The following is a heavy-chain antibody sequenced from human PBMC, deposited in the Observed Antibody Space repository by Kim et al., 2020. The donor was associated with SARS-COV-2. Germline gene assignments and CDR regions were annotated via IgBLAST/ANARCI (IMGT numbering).Heavy chain of an antibody. V-gene: IGHV4-31*03. CDR1: GGSISSGGYY. J-gene: IGHJ5*02. Sequence: SETLSLTCTVSGGSISSGGYYWSWIRQHPGKGLEWIGYIYYSGSTYYNPSLKSRVTISVDTSKNQFSLKLSSVTAADTAVYYCARASKYQLAAAHNWFDPWGQGTLVTVSS. D-gene: IGHD6-13*01. CDR3: ARASKYQLAAAHNWFDP. CDR2: IYYSGST.